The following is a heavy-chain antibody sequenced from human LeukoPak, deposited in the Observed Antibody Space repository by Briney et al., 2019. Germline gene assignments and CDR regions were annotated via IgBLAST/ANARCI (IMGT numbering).Heavy chain of an antibody. D-gene: IGHD1-1*01. CDR1: GFTFSKYA. CDR3: AKLVGTGTTSTDY. CDR2: ISGSGENT. Sequence: GGSLRLSCAASGFTFSKYAMTWVRQAPGKGLEWVSVISGSGENTDYADSVKGRFTISRDNSKNTLSLQMNSLRVEDTAVYYCAKLVGTGTTSTDYWGQGTLV. V-gene: IGHV3-23*01. J-gene: IGHJ4*02.